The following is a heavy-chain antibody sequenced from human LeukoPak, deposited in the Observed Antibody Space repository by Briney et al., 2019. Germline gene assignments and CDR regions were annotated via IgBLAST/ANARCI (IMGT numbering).Heavy chain of an antibody. J-gene: IGHJ4*02. D-gene: IGHD3-3*01. CDR1: GFTFSSYE. Sequence: GGSLRLSCAASGFTFSSYEMNWVRQAPGKGLEWVSYISSSGSTIYYADSVKGRFTISRDNAKNSLYLQMNSLRAEDTAAYYCARDSHYDFWSGPSFDYWGQGTLVTVSS. CDR3: ARDSHYDFWSGPSFDY. V-gene: IGHV3-48*03. CDR2: ISSSGSTI.